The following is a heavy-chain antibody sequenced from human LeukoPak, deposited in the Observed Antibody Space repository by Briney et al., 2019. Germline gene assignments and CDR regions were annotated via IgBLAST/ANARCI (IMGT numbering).Heavy chain of an antibody. J-gene: IGHJ4*02. Sequence: GASVKVSCKASGYMFTMSSIHWVRQAPGQRLEWLGWIRAGDGKTKFSSKFQDRVTITRDTSAMTAYMELSSLRSEDTAVYYCAREAADAYFDYWGQGTLVTVSS. CDR1: GYMFTMSS. CDR2: IRAGDGKT. CDR3: AREAADAYFDY. V-gene: IGHV1-3*01.